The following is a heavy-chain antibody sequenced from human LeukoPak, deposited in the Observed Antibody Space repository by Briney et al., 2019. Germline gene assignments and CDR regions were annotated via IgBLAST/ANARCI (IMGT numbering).Heavy chain of an antibody. Sequence: SQTLSLTCTVSGGSISSGDYYWSWIRQPPGKGLEWIGYIYYSGSTYYNPSLKSRVTISVDTSKNQFSLKLSSVTAADTAVYYCARGIAAAGNTYDYWGQGTRVTVSS. V-gene: IGHV4-30-4*01. CDR1: GGSISSGDYY. CDR2: IYYSGST. D-gene: IGHD6-13*01. J-gene: IGHJ4*02. CDR3: ARGIAAAGNTYDY.